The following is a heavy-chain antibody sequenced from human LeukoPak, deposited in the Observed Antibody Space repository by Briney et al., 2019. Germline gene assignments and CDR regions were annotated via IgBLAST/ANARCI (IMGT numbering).Heavy chain of an antibody. Sequence: SETLSLTCTASGGSIRSYYWSWIRQSPGKGLEWIGYIYYTGSTNYNSSLKSRVTISLDTSKKQFSLKLKSVTAADTAVYYCARDGYYYGSGSPGGGYYYYYMDVWGKGTTVTISS. J-gene: IGHJ6*03. CDR2: IYYTGST. CDR1: GGSIRSYY. CDR3: ARDGYYYGSGSPGGGYYYYYMDV. D-gene: IGHD3-10*01. V-gene: IGHV4-59*01.